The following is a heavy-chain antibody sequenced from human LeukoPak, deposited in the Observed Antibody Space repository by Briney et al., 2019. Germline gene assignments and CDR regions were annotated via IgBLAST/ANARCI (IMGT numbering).Heavy chain of an antibody. CDR2: ISPIFGTA. Sequence: SVKVSCKXSGGTFSSYAISWVRQAPGQGLEGMGGISPIFGTANYAQKFQGRVTITADESTSTAYMELSSLRSEDTAVYYCARKRRYSSSTSCPGAFDIWGQGTMVTVSS. CDR3: ARKRRYSSSTSCPGAFDI. J-gene: IGHJ3*02. CDR1: GGTFSSYA. V-gene: IGHV1-69*13. D-gene: IGHD2-2*01.